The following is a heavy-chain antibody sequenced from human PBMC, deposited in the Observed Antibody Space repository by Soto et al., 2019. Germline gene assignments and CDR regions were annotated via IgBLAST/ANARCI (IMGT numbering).Heavy chain of an antibody. CDR1: GLTFSSYS. J-gene: IGHJ6*03. CDR2: ISSGSTYI. V-gene: IGHV3-21*02. CDR3: ARVQGYCSGGSCYYNDYMDV. Sequence: EVQLVESGGGLVKPGGSLRLSCAASGLTFSSYSMNWVRQAPGKGLEWVSSISSGSTYIYYADSVKGRFTISRDNAKNSLYLQMNSLRAEDAAVYSCARVQGYCSGGSCYYNDYMDVWGKGTTLTVSS. D-gene: IGHD2-15*01.